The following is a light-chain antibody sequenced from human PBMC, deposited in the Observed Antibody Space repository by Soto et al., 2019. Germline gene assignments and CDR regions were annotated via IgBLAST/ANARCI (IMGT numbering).Light chain of an antibody. CDR3: GTWDSSMSAVV. V-gene: IGLV1-44*01. J-gene: IGLJ2*01. CDR1: SSNIGSNT. CDR2: SNN. Sequence: QSVLTQPPSASGTPGQRVTISCSGSSSNIGSNTVNWYQQLPGTAPKLLIYSNNQRPSWVPDRFSGSKSGTSATLGITGLQTGDEADYYCGTWDSSMSAVVFGGGTKLTVL.